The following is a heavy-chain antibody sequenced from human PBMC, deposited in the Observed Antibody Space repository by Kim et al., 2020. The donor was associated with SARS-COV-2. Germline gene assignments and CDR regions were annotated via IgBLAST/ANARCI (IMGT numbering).Heavy chain of an antibody. CDR1: GYTLTELS. CDR3: ATHRRNYYDSSGSRPREGDY. V-gene: IGHV1-24*01. J-gene: IGHJ4*02. CDR2: FDPEDGET. Sequence: ASVKVSCKVSGYTLTELSMHWVRQAPGKGLEWMGGFDPEDGETIYAQKFQGRVTMTEDTSTDTAYMELSSLRSEDTAVYYCATHRRNYYDSSGSRPREGDYWGQGTLVTVSS. D-gene: IGHD3-22*01.